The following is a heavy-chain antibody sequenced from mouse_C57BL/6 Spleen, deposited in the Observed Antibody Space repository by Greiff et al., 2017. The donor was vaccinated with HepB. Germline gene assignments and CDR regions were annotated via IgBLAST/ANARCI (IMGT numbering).Heavy chain of an antibody. CDR1: GYAFSSSW. CDR3: ARAAQATRTNCDD. Sequence: QVQLKQSGPELVKPGASVKISCKASGYAFSSSWMNWVKQRPGKGLEWIGRIYPGDGDTNYNGKFKGKATLTADKSSSTAYMQLRSLTSEDAAVYFCARAAQATRTNCDDWGQGTTLTVSS. CDR2: IYPGDGDT. V-gene: IGHV1-82*01. J-gene: IGHJ2*01. D-gene: IGHD3-2*02.